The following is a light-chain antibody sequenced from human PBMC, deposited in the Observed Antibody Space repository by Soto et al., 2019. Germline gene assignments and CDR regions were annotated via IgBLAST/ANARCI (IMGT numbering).Light chain of an antibody. V-gene: IGKV3-11*01. J-gene: IGKJ1*01. Sequence: EIVLTQSPATLSSSPGERATLSCRASQSVSSYLAWYQQKPGQAPRLLIYDASYRATGIPARFSGSGSGTAFTLTISSRVPQDFAAYYCQQQSSWPRTFGQGTKVEIK. CDR2: DAS. CDR1: QSVSSY. CDR3: QQQSSWPRT.